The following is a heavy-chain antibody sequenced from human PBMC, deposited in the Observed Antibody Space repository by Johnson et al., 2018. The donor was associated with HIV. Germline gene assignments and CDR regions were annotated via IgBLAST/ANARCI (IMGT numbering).Heavy chain of an antibody. D-gene: IGHD3-3*01. V-gene: IGHV3-NL1*01. Sequence: QVLLVESGGGVVQPGRSLRLSCAASAFTFSSYAMHWVRQAPGKGLEWVSVIYSGGSTYYADSVKGRFTISRDNSKNTLYLQMNSLRAEDTAVYYCARSFGVTTPGAFDIWGQGTMVTVSS. CDR2: IYSGGST. CDR3: ARSFGVTTPGAFDI. J-gene: IGHJ3*02. CDR1: AFTFSSYA.